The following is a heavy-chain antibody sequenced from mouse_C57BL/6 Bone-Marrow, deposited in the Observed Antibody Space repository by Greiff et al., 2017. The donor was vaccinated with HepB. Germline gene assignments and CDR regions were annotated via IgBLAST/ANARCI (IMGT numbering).Heavy chain of an antibody. CDR3: ARRGDSHYAMDY. J-gene: IGHJ4*01. Sequence: QVQLQQPGAELVRPGSSVKLSCKASGYTFTSYWMHWVKQRPIQGLEWIGNIDPSDSETHYNQKFKDKATLTVDKSSSKTYMQLSSLTSEDSAVYYCARRGDSHYAMDYWGQGTSVTVSS. CDR2: IDPSDSET. CDR1: GYTFTSYW. D-gene: IGHD2-13*01. V-gene: IGHV1-52*01.